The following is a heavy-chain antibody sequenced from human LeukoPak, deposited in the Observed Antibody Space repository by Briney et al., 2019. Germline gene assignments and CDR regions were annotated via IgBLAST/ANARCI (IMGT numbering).Heavy chain of an antibody. CDR3: TNYTY. D-gene: IGHD3-3*01. Sequence: GGSLRLSCAASGFTFGNFWMSWVRQAPGRGLQWVASMKGDGSHIYYVDSVKGRFTISRDNARNSLYLQMNSLRAEDTAVYYCTNYTYWGQGTLVTVSS. J-gene: IGHJ4*02. CDR2: MKGDGSHI. CDR1: GFTFGNFW. V-gene: IGHV3-7*01.